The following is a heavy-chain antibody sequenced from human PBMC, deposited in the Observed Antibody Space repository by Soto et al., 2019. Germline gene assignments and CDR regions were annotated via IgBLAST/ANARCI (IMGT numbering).Heavy chain of an antibody. D-gene: IGHD5-12*01. CDR1: GFTFSNAW. V-gene: IGHV3-15*01. CDR2: IKSKTDGGTT. CDR3: TTDQDGYNHFDY. J-gene: IGHJ4*02. Sequence: GGSLRLSCAASGFTFSNAWMSWVRQAPGKGLEWVGRIKSKTDGGTTDYAAPVKGRFTISRDDSKNTLYLQMNSLKTEDTAVHYCTTDQDGYNHFDYWGQGTLVTVSS.